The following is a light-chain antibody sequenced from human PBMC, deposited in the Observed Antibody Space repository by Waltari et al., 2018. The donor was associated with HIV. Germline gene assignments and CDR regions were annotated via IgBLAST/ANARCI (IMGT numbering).Light chain of an antibody. J-gene: IGLJ2*01. CDR3: SSYRSSYTHDIV. CDR1: TSDVGGYNR. V-gene: IGLV2-14*01. Sequence: QSALTQPASVSGSLRQSITISCTGTTSDVGGYNRVSWYQHHPDKAPKLIIYDVTNRPSGVSNRFSGSKSGNTASLTISGLRAEDEAYYYCSSYRSSYTHDIVFGGGTKLTVL. CDR2: DVT.